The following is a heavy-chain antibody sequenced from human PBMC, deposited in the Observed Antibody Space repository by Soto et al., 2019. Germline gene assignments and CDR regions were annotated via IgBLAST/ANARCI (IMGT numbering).Heavy chain of an antibody. CDR3: ARLATEYYLDY. J-gene: IGHJ4*03. V-gene: IGHV4-59*01. D-gene: IGHD1-1*01. CDR2: IYYSGST. CDR1: GVSISRYY. Sequence: PSETLSLTRTVSGVSISRYYWSWIRQPPGKGLEWIGYIYYSGSTNYNPSLKSRVTISVDTSKNQFSLKMSSVTAADTAVYYCARLATEYYLDYGGQGTSVTVSS.